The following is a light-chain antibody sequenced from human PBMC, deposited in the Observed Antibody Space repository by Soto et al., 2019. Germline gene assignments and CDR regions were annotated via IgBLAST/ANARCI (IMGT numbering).Light chain of an antibody. CDR1: QSVSNNY. CDR2: GAS. Sequence: EIGLTQSPGTLSLSPGERATLSCRASQSVSNNYLAGYQRKPGQAPRLLIDGASIRATGIPGRFSGSGSGTAFNLTITRLEPEDFAVYYCQQYGSSPPTFGQGTKVESK. V-gene: IGKV3-20*01. CDR3: QQYGSSPPT. J-gene: IGKJ1*01.